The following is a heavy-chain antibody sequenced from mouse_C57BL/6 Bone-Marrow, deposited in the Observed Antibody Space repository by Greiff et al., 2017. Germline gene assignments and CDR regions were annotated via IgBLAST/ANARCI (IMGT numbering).Heavy chain of an antibody. CDR2: IYPGSGNT. V-gene: IGHV1-66*01. D-gene: IGHD2-2*01. Sequence: VQLQQSEPELVKPGASVKISCKASGYSFTSYYIHWVKQRPGQGLEWIGWIYPGSGNTKYNEKFKGKATLTADTSSSTAYMQLSSLTSEDSAVYYCADYGYDRGTFDYWGQGTTLTVSS. CDR3: ADYGYDRGTFDY. CDR1: GYSFTSYY. J-gene: IGHJ2*01.